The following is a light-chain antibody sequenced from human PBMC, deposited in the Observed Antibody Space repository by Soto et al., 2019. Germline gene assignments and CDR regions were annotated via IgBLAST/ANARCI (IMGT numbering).Light chain of an antibody. Sequence: DIQMPQSPSTLSASVGDRVTITCRASQSISSWLAWYQQKPGKAPKLLIYDASSLKSGVPSRFSGSGSGTEFTLTISSLQPDDFATYYCQQYNSYSRTFGQGTKV. CDR1: QSISSW. CDR2: DAS. J-gene: IGKJ1*01. V-gene: IGKV1-5*01. CDR3: QQYNSYSRT.